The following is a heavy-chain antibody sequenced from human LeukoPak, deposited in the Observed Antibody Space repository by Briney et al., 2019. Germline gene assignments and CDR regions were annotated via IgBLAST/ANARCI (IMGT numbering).Heavy chain of an antibody. Sequence: GGSLRLSCAASGFTFSDYNMRWIRQAPGKGLEWVSSISRSGSTKYYADSVKGRFTISRDNAKNSLFLQMNSLRAEDTAVYYCARAVAGYWGQGTLVTVSS. CDR1: GFTFSDYN. CDR3: ARAVAGY. CDR2: ISRSGSTK. J-gene: IGHJ4*02. V-gene: IGHV3-11*01. D-gene: IGHD6-19*01.